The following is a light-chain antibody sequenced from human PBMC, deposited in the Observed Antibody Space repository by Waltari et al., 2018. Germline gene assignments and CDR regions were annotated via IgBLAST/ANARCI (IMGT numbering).Light chain of an antibody. V-gene: IGKV1-9*01. CDR3: QQVNNYPFT. CDR2: AAS. Sequence: DIQLTQSPSFLSASVGDRVTSTCRASQDISSSLAWYQQKPGRAPKLLIYAASTLQSGVPSRLSGSVSGTEFTLTISSLQPEDFVTYYCQQVNNYPFTFGPGTILDVK. CDR1: QDISSS. J-gene: IGKJ3*01.